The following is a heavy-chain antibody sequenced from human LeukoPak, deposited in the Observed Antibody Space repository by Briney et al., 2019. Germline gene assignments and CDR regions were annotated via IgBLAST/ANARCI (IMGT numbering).Heavy chain of an antibody. D-gene: IGHD5-24*01. Sequence: QTGESLRLSCAASGFTFSAYGMHWVRQAPGKGLEWVASILYDGSKKYYGDSVKGRFSIYRDNSNYTLYLQMNRLRAEDTAVFYCANFDGNSQAFHIWGQGTLVTVSS. CDR1: GFTFSAYG. CDR2: ILYDGSKK. V-gene: IGHV3-30*18. CDR3: ANFDGNSQAFHI. J-gene: IGHJ3*02.